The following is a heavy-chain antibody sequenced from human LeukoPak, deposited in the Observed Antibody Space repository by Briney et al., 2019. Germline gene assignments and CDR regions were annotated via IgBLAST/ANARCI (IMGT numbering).Heavy chain of an antibody. J-gene: IGHJ4*02. CDR3: AKDFGRVAPTYNFDY. CDR2: ISWDGGST. V-gene: IGHV3-43*01. CDR1: GFTFDDYT. D-gene: IGHD2-15*01. Sequence: GGSLRLSCAASGFTFDDYTMHWVRQTPGKGLEWVSLISWDGGSTFYADSVKGRFTISRDNRNNSLYLQMNSLRTEDTAFYYCAKDFGRVAPTYNFDYWGQGTLVTVSP.